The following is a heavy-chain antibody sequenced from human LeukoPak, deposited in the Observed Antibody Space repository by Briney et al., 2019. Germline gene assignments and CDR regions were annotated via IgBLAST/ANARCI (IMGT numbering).Heavy chain of an antibody. CDR2: IYVDGTT. CDR1: GFTVSSNY. Sequence: GGSLRLSCAASGFTVSSNYMSWVRQAPGKGLEWVSVIYVDGTTYYADSVKGRFTISRDNSKNTLYLQMNSLRAEDTAVYYCARGDGYNFFDYWGQGTLVTVSS. J-gene: IGHJ4*02. CDR3: ARGDGYNFFDY. D-gene: IGHD5-24*01. V-gene: IGHV3-53*01.